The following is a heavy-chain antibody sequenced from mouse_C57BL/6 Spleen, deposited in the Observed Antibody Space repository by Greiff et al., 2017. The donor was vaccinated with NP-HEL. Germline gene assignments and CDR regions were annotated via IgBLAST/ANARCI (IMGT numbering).Heavy chain of an antibody. CDR3: AERDPLYDGYLFDY. D-gene: IGHD2-3*01. CDR2: IYPRSGNT. Sequence: QVQLKESGAELARPGASVKLSCKASGYTFTSYGISWVKQRTGQGLEWIGEIYPRSGNTYYNEKFKGKATLTADKSSSTAYMELRSLTSEDSAVYFCAERDPLYDGYLFDYWGQGTTLTVSS. J-gene: IGHJ2*01. V-gene: IGHV1-81*01. CDR1: GYTFTSYG.